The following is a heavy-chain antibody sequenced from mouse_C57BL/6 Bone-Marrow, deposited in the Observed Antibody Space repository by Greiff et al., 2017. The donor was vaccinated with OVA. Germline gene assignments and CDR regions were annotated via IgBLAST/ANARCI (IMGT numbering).Heavy chain of an antibody. CDR2: IDPENGDT. Sequence: EVQLQQSGAELVRPGASVKLSCTASGFNIKDDYMHWVKQRPEQGLEWIGWIDPENGDTEYASKFQGKATITADTSSNTAYLQLSSLTSEDTAVYYCTTIYYDYDGDWYFDVWGTGTTVTVSS. D-gene: IGHD2-4*01. CDR3: TTIYYDYDGDWYFDV. V-gene: IGHV14-4*01. J-gene: IGHJ1*03. CDR1: GFNIKDDY.